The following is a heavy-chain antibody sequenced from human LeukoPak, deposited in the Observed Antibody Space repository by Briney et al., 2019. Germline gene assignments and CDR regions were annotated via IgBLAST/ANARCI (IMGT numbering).Heavy chain of an antibody. D-gene: IGHD2-15*01. Sequence: PGGSLRLSCAAPGFTFTNYGMHWIRQAPGKGLEWVAVIWHDGSNKYYGDSVKGRFAISRDNSESTLFLQMNSLRAEDTAVYYSARGGASSPRPFFDYWGQGTLVTVSS. V-gene: IGHV3-33*01. CDR1: GFTFTNYG. CDR3: ARGGASSPRPFFDY. CDR2: IWHDGSNK. J-gene: IGHJ4*02.